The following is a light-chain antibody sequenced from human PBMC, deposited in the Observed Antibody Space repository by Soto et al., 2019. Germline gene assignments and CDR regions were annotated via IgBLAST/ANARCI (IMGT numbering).Light chain of an antibody. Sequence: QSVLTQPPSASGTPGQRVTISCSGSSSNIGSNYVFWYQHLPGTAPKLLIYRNNQRPSGDPDRFSGSKSGTSASLAISGRWCEDATDYYCAAWDDSLSGVVFGGGTKLTVL. J-gene: IGLJ2*01. CDR2: RNN. CDR3: AAWDDSLSGVV. CDR1: SSNIGSNY. V-gene: IGLV1-47*03.